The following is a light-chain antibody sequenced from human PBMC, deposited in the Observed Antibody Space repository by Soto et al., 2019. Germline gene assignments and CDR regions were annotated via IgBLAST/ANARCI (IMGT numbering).Light chain of an antibody. CDR3: QQYGSSLT. CDR2: GAS. CDR1: KSVSNY. J-gene: IGKJ1*01. Sequence: LFTQSPGTLSLSPGERATLACRASKSVSNYVAWYQQKSGQPPRILIYGASRRASGIPDRFSGSGSRTDFTHTISRVEPEDFALYYCQQYGSSLTFGLGTK. V-gene: IGKV3-20*01.